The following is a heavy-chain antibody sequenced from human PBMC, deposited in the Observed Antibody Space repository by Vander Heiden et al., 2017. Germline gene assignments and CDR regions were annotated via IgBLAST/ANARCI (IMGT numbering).Heavy chain of an antibody. CDR3: AHRQVSSFDY. D-gene: IGHD6-6*01. J-gene: IGHJ4*02. V-gene: IGHV2-5*01. Sequence: QITLKESGPTLVKPTQTRTLTCTFSGFSLITGGVAVGWIRQPPGKALEWLALIYGNDDKRYRPSLKSRLNNPKDTSKNQVVLSMTNMDPVDTATYYCAHRQVSSFDYWGQGALVTVSS. CDR1: GFSLITGGVA. CDR2: IYGNDDK.